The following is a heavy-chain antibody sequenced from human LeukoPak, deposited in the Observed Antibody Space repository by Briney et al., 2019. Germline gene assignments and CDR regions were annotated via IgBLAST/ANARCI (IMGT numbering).Heavy chain of an antibody. CDR2: INHSGST. CDR3: ARGFGVTTYCYMDV. CDR1: GGSFSGYY. D-gene: IGHD4-17*01. J-gene: IGHJ6*03. V-gene: IGHV4-34*01. Sequence: PSETLSLTCAVYGGSFSGYYWSWIRQPPGKGLEWIGEINHSGSTNYNPSLKSRVTISVDTSKNQFSLKLSSVTAADTAVYYCARGFGVTTYCYMDVWGKGTTVTVSS.